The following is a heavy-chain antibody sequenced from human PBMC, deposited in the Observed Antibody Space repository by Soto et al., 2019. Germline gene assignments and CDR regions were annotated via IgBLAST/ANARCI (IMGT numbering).Heavy chain of an antibody. Sequence: GASVKVSCKASGGTFSSYAISWVRQAPGQGLEWMGGIIPIFGTANYAQKFQGRVTITADESTSTAYMELSSLRSEDTAVYYCARVGNSGSYVDDAFDIWGQGTMVTVSS. D-gene: IGHD1-26*01. CDR2: IIPIFGTA. V-gene: IGHV1-69*13. CDR1: GGTFSSYA. CDR3: ARVGNSGSYVDDAFDI. J-gene: IGHJ3*02.